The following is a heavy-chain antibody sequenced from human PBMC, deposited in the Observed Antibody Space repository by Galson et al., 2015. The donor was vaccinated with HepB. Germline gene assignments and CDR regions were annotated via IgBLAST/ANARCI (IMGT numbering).Heavy chain of an antibody. CDR1: GFTFSDYY. CDR2: ISSSSTTI. V-gene: IGHV3-11*01. CDR3: AGSSSPLYHMDV. D-gene: IGHD6-6*01. J-gene: IGHJ6*03. Sequence: LRLSCAASGFTFSDYYMSWIRRAPGKGLEWISYISSSSTTIYYADSVEGRFTISRDNAKKSLYLQMNSLRADDTAVYYCAGSSSPLYHMDVWGKGTTVTVSS.